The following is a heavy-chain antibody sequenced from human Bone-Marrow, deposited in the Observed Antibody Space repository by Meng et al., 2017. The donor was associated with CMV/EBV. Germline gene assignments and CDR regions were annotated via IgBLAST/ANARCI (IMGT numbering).Heavy chain of an antibody. D-gene: IGHD4-23*01. Sequence: GESLKISCAASGFTFSSYSMNWVRQAPGKGLEWVSSIGTGSSDIYYADSVKGRFTISRDNAKNSLYLQMNSLRAEDTAVYYCARGEMRYDGGGYWGQGTLVTVSS. CDR3: ARGEMRYDGGGY. V-gene: IGHV3-21*01. CDR2: IGTGSSDI. J-gene: IGHJ4*02. CDR1: GFTFSSYS.